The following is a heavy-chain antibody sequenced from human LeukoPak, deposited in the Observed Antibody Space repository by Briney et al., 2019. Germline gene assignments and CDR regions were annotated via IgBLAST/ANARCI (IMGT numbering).Heavy chain of an antibody. CDR3: GRSELGYNYHYMDV. CDR2: INWNGSGA. V-gene: IGHV3-20*04. Sequence: WGSLRLSCAASGFTVSSNYMSWVRQVPGKGLEWVSGINWNGSGAGYADSVKGRFTISRDNAKNSLYLQMNSLRAEDTAVYYCGRSELGYNYHYMDVWGKGTTVTVSS. J-gene: IGHJ6*03. CDR1: GFTVSSNY. D-gene: IGHD7-27*01.